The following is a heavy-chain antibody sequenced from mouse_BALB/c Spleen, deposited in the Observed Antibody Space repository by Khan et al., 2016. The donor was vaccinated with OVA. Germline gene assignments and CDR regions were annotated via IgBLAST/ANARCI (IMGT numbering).Heavy chain of an antibody. D-gene: IGHD3-2*02. Sequence: QVQLKQSGAELVRPGASVNLSCKTSGYIFTSYWIHWVKQRSGQGLEWIARIYPGTNNTYYNEKLKDKATLTADKSSSTVYMQLSSLKSENSAVYFGAREEALYYFDYWGQGTTLTVSS. CDR3: AREEALYYFDY. J-gene: IGHJ2*01. V-gene: IGHV1-76*01. CDR1: GYIFTSYW. CDR2: IYPGTNNT.